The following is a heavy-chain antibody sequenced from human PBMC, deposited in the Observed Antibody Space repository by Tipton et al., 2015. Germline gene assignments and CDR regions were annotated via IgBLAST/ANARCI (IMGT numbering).Heavy chain of an antibody. Sequence: GSLRLSCAASGFTFSTSGMSWVRQAPGKGLDWVSVISAGSSTYYGDSVRGRFTVSRDNSKNTVYLQLNSLRAEDTAIYYCAKLGNYYDMVAWGQGTLVTVSP. CDR1: GFTFSTSG. CDR3: AKLGNYYDMVA. J-gene: IGHJ5*02. D-gene: IGHD3-22*01. CDR2: ISAGSST. V-gene: IGHV3-23*02.